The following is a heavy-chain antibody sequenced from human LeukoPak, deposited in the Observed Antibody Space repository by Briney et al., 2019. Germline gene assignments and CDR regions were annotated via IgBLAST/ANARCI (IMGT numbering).Heavy chain of an antibody. J-gene: IGHJ3*02. CDR3: ARAPMVGVGWGAFDI. D-gene: IGHD1-26*01. V-gene: IGHV1-69*10. CDR1: GGTFISYT. Sequence: ASVKVSCKASGGTFISYTISWVRQAPGQGLEWMGRIIPILGIANYAQKFQGRVTITADKSTSTAYMELSSLRSEDTAVYYCARAPMVGVGWGAFDIWGQGTMVTVSS. CDR2: IIPILGIA.